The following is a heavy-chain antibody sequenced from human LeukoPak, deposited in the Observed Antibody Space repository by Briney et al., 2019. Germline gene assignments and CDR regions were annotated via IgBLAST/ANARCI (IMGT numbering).Heavy chain of an antibody. J-gene: IGHJ4*02. D-gene: IGHD6-13*01. V-gene: IGHV4-59*08. CDR2: IYYSGST. CDR1: GFTFSSYG. CDR3: ARHDTSSWTFNY. Sequence: LRLSCAASGFTFSSYGMHWIRQPPGKGLEWIGYIYYSGSTNYNPSLKSRVTISVDKSTNQFFLKLSSVTAADTAVYYCARHDTSSWTFNYWGQGALVTVSS.